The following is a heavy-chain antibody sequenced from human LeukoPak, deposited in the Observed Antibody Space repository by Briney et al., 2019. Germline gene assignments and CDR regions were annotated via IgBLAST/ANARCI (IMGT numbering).Heavy chain of an antibody. D-gene: IGHD3-16*01. Sequence: GGSLRLSCVASGFIFTDHWMSWVRQAPGKGLDWVVNIKEDESAKFYADSVRGRFTISRDNAKNSVYLEMNNLRVEDTAVYYCARAVDVADYWGRGTLVTVSS. V-gene: IGHV3-7*01. CDR1: GFIFTDHW. J-gene: IGHJ4*02. CDR3: ARAVDVADY. CDR2: IKEDESAK.